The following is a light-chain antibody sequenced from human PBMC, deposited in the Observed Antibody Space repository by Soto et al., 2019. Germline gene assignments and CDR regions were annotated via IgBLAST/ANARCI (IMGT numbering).Light chain of an antibody. V-gene: IGKV3-15*01. CDR3: QQYNNWPPIT. J-gene: IGKJ5*01. Sequence: EILMTQSPATLSVSPGERATLSCRASQSVSNNLAWYQQKPCQAPRLLIYYASTRATGIPARFSGSGSATEFTLTISSLQSEDFALYYCQQYNNWPPITFGQGTRLEIK. CDR2: YAS. CDR1: QSVSNN.